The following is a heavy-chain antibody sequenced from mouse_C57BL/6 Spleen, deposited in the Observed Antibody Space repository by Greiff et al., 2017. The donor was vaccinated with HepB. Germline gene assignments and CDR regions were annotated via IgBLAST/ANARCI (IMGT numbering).Heavy chain of an antibody. CDR1: GFSLTSYG. D-gene: IGHD1-1*01. CDR3: ASSFYYYGSSYVYAMDY. V-gene: IGHV2-2*01. CDR2: IWSGGST. Sequence: QVQLKQSGPGLVQPSQSLSITCTVSGFSLTSYGVHWVRQSPGKGLEWLGVIWSGGSTDYNAAFISRLSISKDNSKSQVFFKMNSLQADDTAIYYCASSFYYYGSSYVYAMDYWGQGTSVTVSS. J-gene: IGHJ4*01.